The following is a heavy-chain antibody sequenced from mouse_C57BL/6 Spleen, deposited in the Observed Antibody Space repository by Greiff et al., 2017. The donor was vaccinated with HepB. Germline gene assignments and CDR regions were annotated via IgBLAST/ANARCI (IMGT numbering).Heavy chain of an antibody. J-gene: IGHJ1*03. CDR1: GFTFSDYG. CDR3: ARYGREYFDV. V-gene: IGHV5-17*01. Sequence: EVKLVESGGGLVKPGGSLKLSCAASGFTFSDYGMHWVRQAPEKGLEWVAYISGGSSTIYYADTVKGRFTISRDNAKNTLFLQMTSLRAEDTAMYYGARYGREYFDVWGTGTTVTVSS. CDR2: ISGGSSTI. D-gene: IGHD1-1*01.